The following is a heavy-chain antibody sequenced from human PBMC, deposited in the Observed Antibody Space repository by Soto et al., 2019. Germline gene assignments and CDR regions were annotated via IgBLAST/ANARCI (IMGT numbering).Heavy chain of an antibody. CDR3: ARDPARRHYFDY. V-gene: IGHV4-30-2*01. CDR2: VYHSGTS. Sequence: QLQLQESGSGLVKPSQTLSLTCTVSGASVSSGSYSWSWIRQPPGKGLEWIGYVYHSGTSYYTPSLKGRVTISLDRSKNQVSLNLTSVTAADTAVYYCARDPARRHYFDYWGQGILVTVSS. J-gene: IGHJ4*02. CDR1: GASVSSGSYS.